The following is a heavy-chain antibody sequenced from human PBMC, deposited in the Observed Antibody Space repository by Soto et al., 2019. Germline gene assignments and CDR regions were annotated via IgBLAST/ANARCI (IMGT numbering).Heavy chain of an antibody. CDR2: ISSSDTII. CDR1: GFTFSDYY. Sequence: GGSLRLSCAASGFTFSDYYMSWIRQAPGKGLEWVSYISSSDTIISYADSVKGRFTISRDNAKNSLYLQMNSLRAEDTAVYYRARDLGYYDSSGYFDYWGQGTLVT. J-gene: IGHJ4*02. D-gene: IGHD3-22*01. CDR3: ARDLGYYDSSGYFDY. V-gene: IGHV3-11*01.